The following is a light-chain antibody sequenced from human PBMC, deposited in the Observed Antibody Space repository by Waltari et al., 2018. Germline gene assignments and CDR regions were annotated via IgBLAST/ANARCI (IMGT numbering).Light chain of an antibody. J-gene: IGKJ4*01. Sequence: TVMTQSPANLSVSPGERATLPCRASQSVSSYLAWYQQRPGQAPRLLIYDTSTRASGVPARFSGSGSGTEFTLTISSLQSEDFAVYYCQQYNFWPTFGGGTKVEIK. CDR3: QQYNFWPT. CDR1: QSVSSY. CDR2: DTS. V-gene: IGKV3-15*01.